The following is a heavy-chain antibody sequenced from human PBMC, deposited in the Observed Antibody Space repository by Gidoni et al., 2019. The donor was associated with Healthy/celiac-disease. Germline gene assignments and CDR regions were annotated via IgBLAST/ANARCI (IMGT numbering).Heavy chain of an antibody. CDR3: AKDDSTGVFHYYYGMDV. V-gene: IGHV3-23*01. CDR1: GFTFRSYA. Sequence: EVQLLESGGGLVQPGGSLRLSCAASGFTFRSYAMSWVRQAPGKGLVWVAAISGSGGRTYYADSVKGRFTISRDNSKNTLYLQMNSLRAEDTAVYYCAKDDSTGVFHYYYGMDVWGQGTTVTVSS. J-gene: IGHJ6*02. CDR2: ISGSGGRT. D-gene: IGHD2-21*01.